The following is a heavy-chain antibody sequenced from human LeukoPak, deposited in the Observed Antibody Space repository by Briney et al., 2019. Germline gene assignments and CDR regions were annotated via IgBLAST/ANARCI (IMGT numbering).Heavy chain of an antibody. J-gene: IGHJ4*02. V-gene: IGHV4-59*01. D-gene: IGHD3-22*01. Sequence: SETLSLTCTVSGGSIGSYYWSWIRQPPGKGLEWIGYIYYSGSTNYNPSLKSRVTISVDTSKNQFSLKLSSVTAADTAVYYCARGSDSSGYSTFAHWGQGTLVTVSS. CDR3: ARGSDSSGYSTFAH. CDR1: GGSIGSYY. CDR2: IYYSGST.